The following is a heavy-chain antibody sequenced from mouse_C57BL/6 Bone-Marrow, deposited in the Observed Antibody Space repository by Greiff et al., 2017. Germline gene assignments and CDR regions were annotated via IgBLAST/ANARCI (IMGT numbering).Heavy chain of an antibody. D-gene: IGHD2-12*01. V-gene: IGHV1-75*01. J-gene: IGHJ2*01. CDR3: ARDRCYGGDY. CDR2: IFPGSGST. CDR1: GYTFTDYY. Sequence: QVQLKESGPELVKPGASVKISCKASGYTFTDYYINWVKQRPGQGLEWIGWIFPGSGSTYSNEKFKGKATRTVDNSSSTAYMLLSSLTSEDSAVYFCARDRCYGGDYWGQGTTLTVSS.